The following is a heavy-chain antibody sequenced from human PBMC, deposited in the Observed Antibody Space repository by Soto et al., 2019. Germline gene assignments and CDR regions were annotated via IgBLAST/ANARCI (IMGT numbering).Heavy chain of an antibody. J-gene: IGHJ4*02. Sequence: GGSLRLSCAASGFTFSSYAMSWVRQAPGKGLEWVSAISGSGGSTYYADSVKGRFTISRDNSKNTLDLQMNSLRAEDTAVYYCAKWLYSSSSTVIYYGSAPFDYWGQGTLVTVSS. D-gene: IGHD6-6*01. CDR1: GFTFSSYA. V-gene: IGHV3-23*01. CDR2: ISGSGGST. CDR3: AKWLYSSSSTVIYYGSAPFDY.